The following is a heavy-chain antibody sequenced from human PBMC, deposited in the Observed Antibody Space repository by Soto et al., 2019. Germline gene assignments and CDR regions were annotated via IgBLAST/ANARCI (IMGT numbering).Heavy chain of an antibody. CDR2: IIPILGIA. CDR1: GGTFSSYT. CDR3: ARDPSAGDSAGY. V-gene: IGHV1-69*08. J-gene: IGHJ4*02. D-gene: IGHD2-21*01. Sequence: QVQLVQSGAEVKKPGSSVKVSCKASGGTFSSYTISWVRQAPGQGLEWMGRIIPILGIANYAQKFQGRVTINAAKTTSTAYMERSSLRSEDTAVYYCARDPSAGDSAGYWGQGTLVTVSS.